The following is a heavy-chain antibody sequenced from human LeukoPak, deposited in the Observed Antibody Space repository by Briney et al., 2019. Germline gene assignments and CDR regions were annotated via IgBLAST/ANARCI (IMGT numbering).Heavy chain of an antibody. CDR3: AIWGERGSLYFDY. CDR2: INAGNGNT. D-gene: IGHD3-16*01. CDR1: GGTFSSYA. Sequence: ASVKVSCKASGGTFSSYAISWVRQAPGQRLEWMGWINAGNGNTKYSQKFQGRVTITRDTSASTAYMELSSLRSEDTAVYYCAIWGERGSLYFDYWGQGTLVTVSS. V-gene: IGHV1-3*01. J-gene: IGHJ4*02.